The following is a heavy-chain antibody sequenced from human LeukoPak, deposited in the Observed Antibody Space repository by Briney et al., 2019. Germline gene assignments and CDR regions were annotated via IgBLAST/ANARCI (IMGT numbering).Heavy chain of an antibody. V-gene: IGHV5-51*01. CDR2: IYPGDSDT. CDR3: ARSPDAFDI. CDR1: GYSFTSYW. Sequence: SGGSLRLSCTGSGYSFTSYWIGWVRQMPGKGLEWMGIIYPGDSDTIYSPSFQGQVTISADKSISTAYLQWSSLKASDTAMYYCARSPDAFDIWGQGTMVTVSS. J-gene: IGHJ3*02.